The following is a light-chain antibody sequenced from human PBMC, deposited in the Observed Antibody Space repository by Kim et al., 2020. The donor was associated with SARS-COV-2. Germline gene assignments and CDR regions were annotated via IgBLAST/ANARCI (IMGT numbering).Light chain of an antibody. Sequence: QSVLTQPPSVSGTPGQRVTIPCTGSSSNIGAGYDVHWYQQNPGTAPKLLIFSNNNRPSGVPDRISGSKSGTSAALAITELQPEDEADYYCQSYDTSLSGWVFGGGTKLTVL. CDR3: QSYDTSLSGWV. CDR2: SNN. V-gene: IGLV1-40*01. CDR1: SSNIGAGYD. J-gene: IGLJ3*02.